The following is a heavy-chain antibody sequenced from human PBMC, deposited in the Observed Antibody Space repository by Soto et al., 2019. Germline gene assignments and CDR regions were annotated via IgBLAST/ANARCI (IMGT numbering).Heavy chain of an antibody. CDR2: IYHSGST. Sequence: PSETLSLTCAVSGGSIGSGGYSWSWIRQPPGKGLEWIGYIYHSGSTYYNPSLKSRVTISVDRSKNQFSLKLSSVTAADTAVYYCARTGESGSSYYLDYWGPGTLLTVSS. D-gene: IGHD3-10*01. CDR3: ARTGESGSSYYLDY. J-gene: IGHJ4*02. V-gene: IGHV4-30-2*01. CDR1: GGSIGSGGYS.